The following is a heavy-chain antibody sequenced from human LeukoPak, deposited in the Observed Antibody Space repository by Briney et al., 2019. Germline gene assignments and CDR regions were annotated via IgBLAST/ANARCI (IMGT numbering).Heavy chain of an antibody. V-gene: IGHV3-7*01. CDR1: GFTFGTFW. CDR3: ARVHGLLMDAFDI. CDR2: IKQGGSEK. Sequence: PGGSLRLSCEASGFTFGTFWMSWVRQAPGKGLEWVANIKQGGSEKNYVDSVKGRFTIARDDAKNSLYLQMNSLRAEDTAVYYCARVHGLLMDAFDIWGQGTMVTVSS. J-gene: IGHJ3*02. D-gene: IGHD2-8*01.